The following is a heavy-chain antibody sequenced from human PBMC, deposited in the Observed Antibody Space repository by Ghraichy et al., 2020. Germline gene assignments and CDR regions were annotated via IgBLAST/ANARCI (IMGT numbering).Heavy chain of an antibody. J-gene: IGHJ4*02. CDR2: ISGSGGST. CDR3: ASGPLRVVTAIRPFSYFDY. V-gene: IGHV3-23*01. CDR1: GFTFSSYA. Sequence: LSLTCAASGFTFSSYAMSWVRQAPGKGLEWVSAISGSGGSTYYADSVKGRFTISRDNSKNTLYLQMNSLRAEDTAVYYCASGPLRVVTAIRPFSYFDYWGQGTLVTVSS. D-gene: IGHD2-21*02.